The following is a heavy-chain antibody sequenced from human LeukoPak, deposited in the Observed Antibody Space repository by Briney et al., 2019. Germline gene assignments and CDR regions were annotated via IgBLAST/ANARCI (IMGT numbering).Heavy chain of an antibody. Sequence: QPGGSLRLSCAASGFTFSSYWMSWVRQAPGKGLEWVSYISSSSSTIYYADSVKGRFTISRDNAKNSLYLQMNSLRAEDTALYFCARDRIEAAETPYHFDYWGQGTLVTVSS. D-gene: IGHD6-13*01. V-gene: IGHV3-48*04. J-gene: IGHJ4*02. CDR3: ARDRIEAAETPYHFDY. CDR2: ISSSSSTI. CDR1: GFTFSSYW.